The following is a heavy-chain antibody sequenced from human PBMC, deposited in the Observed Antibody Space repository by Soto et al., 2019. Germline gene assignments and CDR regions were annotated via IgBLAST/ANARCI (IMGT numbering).Heavy chain of an antibody. CDR2: ISYDGSNK. CDR1: GFTFSSYG. Sequence: GGSLRLSCAASGFTFSSYGMHWVRQAPGKGLEWVAVISYDGSNKYYADSVKGRFTISRDNSKNTLYLQMNSLRAEDTAVYYCAKVVRDYIWGSYIDYWGQGTLVTVSS. CDR3: AKVVRDYIWGSYIDY. J-gene: IGHJ4*02. V-gene: IGHV3-30*18. D-gene: IGHD3-16*01.